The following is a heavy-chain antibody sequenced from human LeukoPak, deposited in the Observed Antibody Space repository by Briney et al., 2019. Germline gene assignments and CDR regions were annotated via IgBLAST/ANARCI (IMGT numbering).Heavy chain of an antibody. Sequence: PSETLSLTCTVSGGSISSDNYQWSWIRQPPGKGLEWIGYINYSGSTYYNPSLKSRVTISVDTSKNHFSLRLSSVTAADTAVYYCARGVSMSTSCYAHWGQGTLVTVSS. J-gene: IGHJ4*02. D-gene: IGHD2-2*01. CDR1: GGSISSDNYQ. CDR3: ARGVSMSTSCYAH. V-gene: IGHV4-30-4*01. CDR2: INYSGST.